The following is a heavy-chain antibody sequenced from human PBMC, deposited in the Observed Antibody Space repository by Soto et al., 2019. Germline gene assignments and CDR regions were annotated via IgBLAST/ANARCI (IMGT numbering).Heavy chain of an antibody. Sequence: GGSLRLSCVASGFTFSNYFMHWVRQAPGKGLECVSGIHTDGSETYYVKSVEGRFTISRDNAKNSLYLQTNSLRADDTAVYYCATTAGGFFDNWGQGTPVTVS. CDR3: ATTAGGFFDN. D-gene: IGHD1-1*01. CDR2: IHTDGSET. J-gene: IGHJ4*02. V-gene: IGHV3-7*03. CDR1: GFTFSNYF.